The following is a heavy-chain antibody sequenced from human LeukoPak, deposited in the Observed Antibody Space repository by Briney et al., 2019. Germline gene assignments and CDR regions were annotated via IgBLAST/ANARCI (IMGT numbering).Heavy chain of an antibody. Sequence: SETLSLTCSVSGAFIKREGFNWDWIRQPPGKGLEYIGSIFYNGNTYYNPSLKSRVTISVDTSKNQFSLELSSVTATDTAVYYCTRRPKQPGFWSGYVDSWGQGTLVTASS. CDR2: IFYNGNT. CDR3: TRRPKQPGFWSGYVDS. D-gene: IGHD3-3*01. J-gene: IGHJ4*02. CDR1: GAFIKREGFN. V-gene: IGHV4-39*01.